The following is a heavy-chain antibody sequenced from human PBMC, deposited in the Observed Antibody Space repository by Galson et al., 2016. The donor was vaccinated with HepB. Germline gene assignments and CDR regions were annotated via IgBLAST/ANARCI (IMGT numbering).Heavy chain of an antibody. Sequence: SLRLSCAASGFTFSSYTMHWVRQAPGKGLEWVALIWFDGSIKYYGDPVKGRFTISRDNSKNTLYLQMNSLREEDTAVYYCAGEEYCSGGGCYSDALDIRGQGKMVTVSS. CDR2: IWFDGSIK. CDR1: GFTFSSYT. D-gene: IGHD2-15*01. V-gene: IGHV3-33*08. J-gene: IGHJ3*02. CDR3: AGEEYCSGGGCYSDALDI.